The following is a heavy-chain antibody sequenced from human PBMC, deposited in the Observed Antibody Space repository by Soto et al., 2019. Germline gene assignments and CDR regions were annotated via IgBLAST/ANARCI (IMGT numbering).Heavy chain of an antibody. V-gene: IGHV4-39*01. CDR2: IYYSGST. CDR1: GGSISSSSYY. J-gene: IGHJ5*02. CDR3: ARHSVYDILTGYLNWFDP. Sequence: SETLSLTCTVSGGSISSSSYYWGWIRQPPGKGLEWIGSIYYSGSTYYNPSLKSRVTISVDTSKNQFSLKLSSVTAADTAVYYCARHSVYDILTGYLNWFDPWGQGTLVTAPQ. D-gene: IGHD3-9*01.